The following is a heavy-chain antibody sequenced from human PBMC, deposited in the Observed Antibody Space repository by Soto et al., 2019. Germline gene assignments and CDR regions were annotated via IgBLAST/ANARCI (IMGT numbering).Heavy chain of an antibody. V-gene: IGHV3-53*01. CDR3: AREKDGMDV. CDR2: IYSVSGT. J-gene: IGHJ6*02. CDR1: GFAISDNY. Sequence: PGGSLRLSCAASGFAISDNYMTWVRQAPGKGLEWVSVIYSVSGTFYADSVKGRFTISRDNSKNTVYLQMNSLGAEDTAVYYCAREKDGMDVWGQGTTVTVSS.